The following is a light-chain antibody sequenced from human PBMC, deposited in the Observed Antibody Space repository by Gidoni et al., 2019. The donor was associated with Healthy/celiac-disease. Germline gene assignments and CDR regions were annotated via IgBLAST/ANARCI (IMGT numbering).Light chain of an antibody. J-gene: IGLJ2*01. Sequence: SYELTQPHSVSVATAQMARITGGGNNIGSKGVNWYQQKPGQDPVLVIYRYRHRPSGIPERFSGSNPGTNATLTLSRIEAGDEAAYYCQVCDSSSVHPVVFGGGTKLTVL. CDR2: RYR. V-gene: IGLV3-12*02. CDR1: NIGSKG. CDR3: QVCDSSSVHPVV.